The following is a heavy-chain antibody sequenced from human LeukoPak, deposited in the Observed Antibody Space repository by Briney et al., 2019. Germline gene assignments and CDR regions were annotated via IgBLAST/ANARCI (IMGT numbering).Heavy chain of an antibody. D-gene: IGHD2-2*01. CDR2: IYYSGST. Sequence: SETLSLTCTVSGGSISSYYWSWIRQPPGKGLEWIGYIYYSGSTNYNPSLKSRVTIPVDTSKNQFSLKLSSVTAADTAVYYCARGCSSTNCYEDYWGQGTLVTVSS. CDR3: ARGCSSTNCYEDY. CDR1: GGSISSYY. J-gene: IGHJ4*02. V-gene: IGHV4-59*01.